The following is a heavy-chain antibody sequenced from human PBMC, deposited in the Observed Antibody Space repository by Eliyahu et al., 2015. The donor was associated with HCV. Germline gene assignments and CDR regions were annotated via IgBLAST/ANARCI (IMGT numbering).Heavy chain of an antibody. V-gene: IGHV4-59*01. J-gene: IGHJ4*02. CDR1: GGSISSYY. CDR3: ARGRYDFGY. CDR2: IYYSGST. D-gene: IGHD5-12*01. Sequence: QVQLQESGPGLVKPSETLSLTCTVSGGSISSYYWSWIRQPPGKGLEWIGYIYYSGSTNYNPSLKSRVTISVDTSKNQFSLKLSSVTAADTAVYYCARGRYDFGYWGQGTLVTVSS.